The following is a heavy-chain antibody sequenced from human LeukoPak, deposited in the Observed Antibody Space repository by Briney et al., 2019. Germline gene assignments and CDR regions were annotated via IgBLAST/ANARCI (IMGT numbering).Heavy chain of an antibody. CDR3: AKGYSSSWYYFDY. D-gene: IGHD6-13*01. V-gene: IGHV3-30*18. Sequence: HPGGSLRLSCAASGFTFSSYGMHWVRQAPGKGLEWVAVISYDGSNKYYADSVKGRFTISRDNSKNTLYLQMNSLRAEDTAVYYCAKGYSSSWYYFDYWGQGTLVTVSS. CDR1: GFTFSSYG. CDR2: ISYDGSNK. J-gene: IGHJ4*02.